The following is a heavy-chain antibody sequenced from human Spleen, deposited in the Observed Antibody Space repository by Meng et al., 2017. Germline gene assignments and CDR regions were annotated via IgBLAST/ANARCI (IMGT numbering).Heavy chain of an antibody. CDR1: GYTFTSYW. Sequence: MVSCKGFGYTFTSYWLGWVRQMPGKGLEWMGIIFPADSDTRYSPSFQGQVTISADKSINTAYLQWGSLKASGTAMYHCARAYSSDWSRGDAFDVWGQGTMVTVSS. CDR2: IFPADSDT. J-gene: IGHJ3*01. V-gene: IGHV5-51*01. D-gene: IGHD2-21*01. CDR3: ARAYSSDWSRGDAFDV.